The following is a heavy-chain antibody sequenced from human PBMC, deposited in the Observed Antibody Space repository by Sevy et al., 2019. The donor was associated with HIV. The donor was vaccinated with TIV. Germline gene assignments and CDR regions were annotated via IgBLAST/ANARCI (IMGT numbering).Heavy chain of an antibody. D-gene: IGHD3-3*01. V-gene: IGHV3-7*01. J-gene: IGHJ4*02. CDR3: ARWGGGYDFWSGYHNYFDY. CDR2: IKQDGSEK. Sequence: GGSLRLSCAASGFTFSSYWMSWVRQAPGKGLEWVANIKQDGSEKYYVDSGKGRFTISRDNAKNSLYLQMNGLRAEDTAVYYCARWGGGYDFWSGYHNYFDYWGQGTLVTVSS. CDR1: GFTFSSYW.